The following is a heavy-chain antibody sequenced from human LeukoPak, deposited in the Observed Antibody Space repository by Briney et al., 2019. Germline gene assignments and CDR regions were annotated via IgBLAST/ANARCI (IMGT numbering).Heavy chain of an antibody. J-gene: IGHJ4*02. CDR2: FLYSGTT. V-gene: IGHV4-59*02. CDR3: ATLVYSGSRYHFDT. D-gene: IGHD1-26*01. Sequence: SETLSLTCSVSNGAVKNYYWTWIRQPPGQGLEWIGNFLYSGTTTYRASLDSRLIISVDNSKNTVSLKLFSVTAADTAVYYCATLVYSGSRYHFDTWGQGTLVTVYS. CDR1: NGAVKNYY.